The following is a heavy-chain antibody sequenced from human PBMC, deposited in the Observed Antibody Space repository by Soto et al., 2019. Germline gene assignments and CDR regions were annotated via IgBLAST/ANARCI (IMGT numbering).Heavy chain of an antibody. CDR1: GFTFSSYW. V-gene: IGHV3-74*01. Sequence: GGSLRLSCAASGFTFSSYWMHWVRQAPGKGLVWVSRINSDGSSTSYADSVKGRFTISRDKAKNTLYLQMNSLRAEDTAVYYCARDPSITIFGVAIDYWGQGTLVTVSS. J-gene: IGHJ4*02. CDR2: INSDGSST. CDR3: ARDPSITIFGVAIDY. D-gene: IGHD3-3*01.